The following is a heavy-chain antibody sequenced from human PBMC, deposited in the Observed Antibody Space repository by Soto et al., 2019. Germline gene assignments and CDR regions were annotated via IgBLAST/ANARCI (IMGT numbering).Heavy chain of an antibody. CDR2: IIPIFGTA. Sequence: QVQLVQSGAEVKKPGSSVKVSCKASGGTFSSYAISWVRQAPGQGLEWMGGIIPIFGTANYAQKFQGRVTXTXDXXTSTAYMALSSLRSEDTAVYYCARGTTVVTYEFDYWGQGTLVTVSS. D-gene: IGHD4-17*01. V-gene: IGHV1-69*05. CDR3: ARGTTVVTYEFDY. CDR1: GGTFSSYA. J-gene: IGHJ4*02.